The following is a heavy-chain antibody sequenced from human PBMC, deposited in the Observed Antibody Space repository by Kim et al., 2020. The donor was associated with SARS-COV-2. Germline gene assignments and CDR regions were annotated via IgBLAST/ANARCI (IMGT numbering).Heavy chain of an antibody. CDR2: MNTDGSVT. J-gene: IGHJ4*02. CDR3: ARDIAGFGSS. V-gene: IGHV3-74*01. CDR1: GFTFSNFW. Sequence: GGSLRLSCAASGFTFSNFWMHWVRQAPGKGLVWVSRMNTDGSVTDYADSMKGRFTISRDNAKNTLYLQMNSLRADDTAVYYCARDIAGFGSSWGQGTLVTVSS. D-gene: IGHD6-13*01.